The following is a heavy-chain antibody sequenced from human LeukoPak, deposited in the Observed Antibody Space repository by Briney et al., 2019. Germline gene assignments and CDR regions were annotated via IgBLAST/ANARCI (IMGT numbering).Heavy chain of an antibody. V-gene: IGHV1-24*01. Sequence: ASVKVSCKVSGYTLTELSMHWVRQAPGKGLEWMGGFDPEDGETIYAQKFQGRVTMTEDTSTDTAYMELSSLRSEDTAVYYCADSSSSSDAFDIWGQGTMVTVSS. CDR3: ADSSSSSDAFDI. D-gene: IGHD6-6*01. J-gene: IGHJ3*02. CDR2: FDPEDGET. CDR1: GYTLTELS.